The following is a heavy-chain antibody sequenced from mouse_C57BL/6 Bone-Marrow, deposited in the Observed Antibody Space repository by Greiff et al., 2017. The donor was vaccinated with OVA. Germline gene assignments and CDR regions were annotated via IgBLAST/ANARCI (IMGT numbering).Heavy chain of an antibody. V-gene: IGHV1-74*01. CDR3: VFYYGRSQPYYCAMGY. CDR2: IHPSDSDT. J-gene: IGHJ4*01. D-gene: IGHD1-1*01. CDR1: GYTFTSYW. Sequence: QVQLQQPGAELVKPGASVKVSCKASGYTFTSYWMNWVKQRPGQGLEWIGRIHPSDSDTNYNQKFKGKATLTVDKSSSTAYMQLSSLTSEDSAVYNCVFYYGRSQPYYCAMGYWGQGTSVTVSS.